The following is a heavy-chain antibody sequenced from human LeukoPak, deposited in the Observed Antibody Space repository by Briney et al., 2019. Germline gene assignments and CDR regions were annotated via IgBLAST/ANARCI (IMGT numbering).Heavy chain of an antibody. CDR1: GGTFSSYA. D-gene: IGHD2-2*01. Sequence: SVKVSCKASGGTFSSYAISWVRQAPGQGLEWMGGIIPIFGTANYAQKFQGRVTITTDESTSTAYMELSSLRSEDTAVYYCAGDLGYCSSTSCYANNYWGQGTLVTVSS. CDR3: AGDLGYCSSTSCYANNY. J-gene: IGHJ4*02. V-gene: IGHV1-69*05. CDR2: IIPIFGTA.